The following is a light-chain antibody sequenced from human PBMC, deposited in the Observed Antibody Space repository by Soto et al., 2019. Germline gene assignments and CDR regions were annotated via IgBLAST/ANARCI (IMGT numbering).Light chain of an antibody. CDR2: DVD. V-gene: IGLV2-14*03. Sequence: QSALTQPASISGSPGQSITISCTGTSSDVGGYNYVSWYQQYPGKAPKLMIYDVDNRPSGVSNRFSGSKSGKTASLTISGLQAEDEADYYCSSYTRSSTVIFGGGTKRTVL. J-gene: IGLJ2*01. CDR3: SSYTRSSTVI. CDR1: SSDVGGYNY.